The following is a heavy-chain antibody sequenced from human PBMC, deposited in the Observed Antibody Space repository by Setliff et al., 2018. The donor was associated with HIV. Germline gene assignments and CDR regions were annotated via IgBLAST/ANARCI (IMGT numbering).Heavy chain of an antibody. D-gene: IGHD2-21*02. CDR3: ASRGGIEGHIVVVTAANWFDP. CDR1: GGSFSGYY. V-gene: IGHV4-34*01. J-gene: IGHJ5*02. CDR2: INHSGST. Sequence: SETLSLTCAVYGGSFSGYYWSWIRQPPGKGLEWIGEINHSGSTNYNPSLKSRVTISVDTSKNQFSLKLSSVTAADTAVYYCASRGGIEGHIVVVTAANWFDPWGQGTLVTVTS.